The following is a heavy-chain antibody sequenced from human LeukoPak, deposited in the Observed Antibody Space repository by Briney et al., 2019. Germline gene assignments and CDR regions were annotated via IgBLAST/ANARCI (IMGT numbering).Heavy chain of an antibody. CDR1: GGSISSGGYY. D-gene: IGHD4-17*01. V-gene: IGHV4-30-2*01. J-gene: IGHJ4*02. CDR3: ARANGDQEPFDY. Sequence: SETLSLTCTVSGGSISSGGYYWSWIRQPPGKGLEWIGYIYHSGSTYYNPSLKSRVTISVDTSKNQFSLKLSSVTAADTAVYYCARANGDQEPFDYWGQGTLVTVSS. CDR2: IYHSGST.